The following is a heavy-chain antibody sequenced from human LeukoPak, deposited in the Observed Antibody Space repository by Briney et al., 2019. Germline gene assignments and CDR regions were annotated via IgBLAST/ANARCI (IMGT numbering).Heavy chain of an antibody. CDR3: ARHVTYAGYDILTDNWFGP. J-gene: IGHJ5*02. CDR2: IYYSGST. V-gene: IGHV4-39*01. CDR1: GGSISTSNYY. Sequence: SETLSLTCTVSGGSISTSNYYWGRIRQPPGKGLEWIGTIYYSGSTYFNPSLKSRVTISVDTSKNQFSLKLSSVTAADTAVYYCARHVTYAGYDILTDNWFGPWGQGTLVTVSS. D-gene: IGHD3-9*01.